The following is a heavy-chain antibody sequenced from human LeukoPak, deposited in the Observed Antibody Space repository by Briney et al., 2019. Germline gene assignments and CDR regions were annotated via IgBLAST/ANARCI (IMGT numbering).Heavy chain of an antibody. CDR2: ISAYNGNT. V-gene: IGHV1-18*01. Sequence: ASVKVSCKASGYTFTSYGISWVRQAPGQGLEWMGWISAYNGNTNYAQKLQGRVTMTTDTSTSTAYMELRSLRSDDTAVYYCASYVPAAKRGWFDPWGQGTLVTVSS. CDR1: GYTFTSYG. J-gene: IGHJ5*02. CDR3: ASYVPAAKRGWFDP. D-gene: IGHD2-2*01.